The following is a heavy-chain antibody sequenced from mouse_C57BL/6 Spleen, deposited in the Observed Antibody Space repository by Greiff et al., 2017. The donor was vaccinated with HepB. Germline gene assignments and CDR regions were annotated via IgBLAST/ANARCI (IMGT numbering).Heavy chain of an antibody. CDR3: TRLDFYAMDY. CDR1: GYTFTDYE. V-gene: IGHV1-15*01. Sequence: VKLMESGAELVRPGASVTLSCKASGYTFTDYEMHWVKQTPVHGLEWIGAIDPETGGTAYNQKFKGKAILTADKSSSTAYMALRSLTSEDSAVYYCTRLDFYAMDYWGQGTSVTVSS. CDR2: IDPETGGT. J-gene: IGHJ4*01.